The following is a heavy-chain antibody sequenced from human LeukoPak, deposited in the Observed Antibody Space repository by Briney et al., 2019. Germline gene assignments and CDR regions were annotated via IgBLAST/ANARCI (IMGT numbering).Heavy chain of an antibody. CDR2: INQDGSEK. D-gene: IGHD5-18*01. Sequence: GGSLRLSCAASGFTFSSYWMSWVRQAPGKGLEWVANINQDGSEKYYVDSVKGRFTISRDNAKNSLYLQMNSLRAEDTAVYYCARIGYSYGPLGYYYYMDVWGKGTTVTISS. V-gene: IGHV3-7*01. CDR3: ARIGYSYGPLGYYYYMDV. CDR1: GFTFSSYW. J-gene: IGHJ6*03.